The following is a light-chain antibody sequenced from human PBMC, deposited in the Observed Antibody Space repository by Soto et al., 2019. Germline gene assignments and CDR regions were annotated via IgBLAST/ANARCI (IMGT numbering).Light chain of an antibody. CDR3: QQSYSTPIT. CDR2: AAP. Sequence: DIQMTQSPSSLSASVGDRVTTTCRASQSISSYLNWYQQKPGKAPKLLIYAAPSLQSGVPSRFSGSGSGTDFTLTISSLQPEDFATYYCQQSYSTPITFGQGKRLEIK. V-gene: IGKV1-39*01. CDR1: QSISSY. J-gene: IGKJ5*01.